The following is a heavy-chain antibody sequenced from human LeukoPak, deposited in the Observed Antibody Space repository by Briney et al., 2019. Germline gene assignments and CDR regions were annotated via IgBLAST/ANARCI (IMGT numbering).Heavy chain of an antibody. J-gene: IGHJ4*02. V-gene: IGHV1-2*02. Sequence: ASVKVSCKASGYTFTGYYMHWVRQAPGQGLEWMGWINPNSGGTNYAQKFQGRVTMTRDTSISTAYMELSRLRSDDTAVYYCAREYSSSPSRFDYWGQGTLVTVSS. D-gene: IGHD6-6*01. CDR1: GYTFTGYY. CDR3: AREYSSSPSRFDY. CDR2: INPNSGGT.